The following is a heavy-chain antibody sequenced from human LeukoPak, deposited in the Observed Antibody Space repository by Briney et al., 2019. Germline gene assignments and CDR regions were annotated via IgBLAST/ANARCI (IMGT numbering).Heavy chain of an antibody. CDR2: ISAYNGNT. J-gene: IGHJ4*02. CDR3: ARDGRAGGKPQWLALYY. D-gene: IGHD6-19*01. CDR1: GYTFTSYG. V-gene: IGHV1-18*01. Sequence: ASVKVSCKASGYTFTSYGISWVRQAPGQGLEWMGWISAYNGNTNYAQKLQGRVTMTTDTSTSTAYMELRSLRSDDTAVYYCARDGRAGGKPQWLALYYWGQGTLVTVSS.